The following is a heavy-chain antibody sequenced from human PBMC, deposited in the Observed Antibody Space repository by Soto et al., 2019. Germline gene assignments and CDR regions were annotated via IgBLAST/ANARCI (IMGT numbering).Heavy chain of an antibody. V-gene: IGHV4-30-2*01. Sequence: SETLSLTCAVSGGSISSGGYSWSWIRQPPGKGLEWIGYIYHSGSTYYNPSLKSRVTMSVDRSKNQFSLKLSSVTAADTAVYYCARVYYDSSGYYYDYWGQGTLVTVSS. D-gene: IGHD3-22*01. CDR2: IYHSGST. CDR1: GGSISSGGYS. J-gene: IGHJ4*02. CDR3: ARVYYDSSGYYYDY.